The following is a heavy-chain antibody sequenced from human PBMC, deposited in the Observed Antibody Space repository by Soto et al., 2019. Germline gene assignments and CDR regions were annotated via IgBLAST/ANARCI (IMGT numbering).Heavy chain of an antibody. CDR2: TYNSGTT. CDR3: ARGPRADKIYY. J-gene: IGHJ4*02. Sequence: QVQLQESGPGLVEPSQTLSLTCTVSGDSISSGYFWSWIRQSTGKGLEWIGHTYNSGTTYNNPSLRSRGTISIDTPGNQFSLRLNSVASAYTAVYYCARGPRADKIYYWDQGTLVTVSS. V-gene: IGHV4-30-4*01. CDR1: GDSISSGYF.